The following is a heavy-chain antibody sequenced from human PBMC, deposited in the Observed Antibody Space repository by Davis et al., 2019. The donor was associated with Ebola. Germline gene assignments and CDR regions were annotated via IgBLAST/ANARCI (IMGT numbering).Heavy chain of an antibody. CDR3: ATVGPNDSSGYYYVIPHWYFDL. J-gene: IGHJ2*01. V-gene: IGHV1-18*04. CDR2: ISAYNGNT. D-gene: IGHD3-22*01. CDR1: GYTFTSYG. Sequence: AASVKVSCKASGYTFTSYGISWVRQAPGQGLEWMGWISAYNGNTNYAQKLQGRVTMTTDTSTSTAHMELRSLRSDDTAVYYCATVGPNDSSGYYYVIPHWYFDLWGRGTLVTVSS.